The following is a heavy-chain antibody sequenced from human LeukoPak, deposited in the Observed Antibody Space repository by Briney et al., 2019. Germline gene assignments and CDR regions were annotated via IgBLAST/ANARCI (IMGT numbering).Heavy chain of an antibody. J-gene: IGHJ5*02. D-gene: IGHD2-15*01. CDR2: FDPADGET. CDR1: VYTLTQLS. V-gene: IGHV1-24*01. Sequence: GASVKVSCKVSVYTLTQLSMHWVRQAPGKGREWMGGFDPADGETIYAQKFQGRATMTEDTSTDTAYMELSSLRFEDTAVYYWATVILPHYCSGGSCYTDWFDPWGQGTLVTVSS. CDR3: ATVILPHYCSGGSCYTDWFDP.